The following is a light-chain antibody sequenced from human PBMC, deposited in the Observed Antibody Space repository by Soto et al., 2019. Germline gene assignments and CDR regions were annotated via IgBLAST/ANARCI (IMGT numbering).Light chain of an antibody. J-gene: IGLJ2*01. CDR2: ERS. Sequence: QSALTQPASVSGSPGQSITISCTGTSSDVGSYNLVSWYQQHPGKAPKLMIYERSKRPSGVSNRFSGSKSGNTASLTISGLQAEDEADYYCCSYAGSSTLFGGGTKVTVL. CDR1: SSDVGSYNL. CDR3: CSYAGSSTL. V-gene: IGLV2-23*01.